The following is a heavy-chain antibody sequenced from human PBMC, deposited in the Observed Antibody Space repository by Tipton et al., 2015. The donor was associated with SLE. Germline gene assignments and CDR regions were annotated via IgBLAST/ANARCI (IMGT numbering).Heavy chain of an antibody. CDR2: IYYSGST. D-gene: IGHD1-26*01. CDR3: ARGGYLYSGCLGY. CDR1: GGSISSYY. J-gene: IGHJ4*02. V-gene: IGHV4-59*12. Sequence: LRLSCTVSGGSISSYYWSWIRQPPGKGLEWIGYIYYSGSTNYSPSLKSRVTISVDTSKNQFSLKLSSVTAADTAVYHCARGGYLYSGCLGYWGQGTLVSVSS.